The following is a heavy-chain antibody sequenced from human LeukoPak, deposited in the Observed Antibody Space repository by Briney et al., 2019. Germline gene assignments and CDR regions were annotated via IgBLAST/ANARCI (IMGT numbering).Heavy chain of an antibody. CDR3: ARDGDIVATTDNWFDP. Sequence: PGGSLRLFCAAFGLSFSNYWMHWVRQAPGKGLVWVSGINTDGRSTIYADSVKGRFTISRDNAKNTLYLQMNSPRIEDTAVYYCARDGDIVATTDNWFDPWGQGTLVTVSS. CDR2: INTDGRST. D-gene: IGHD5-12*01. V-gene: IGHV3-74*01. J-gene: IGHJ5*02. CDR1: GLSFSNYW.